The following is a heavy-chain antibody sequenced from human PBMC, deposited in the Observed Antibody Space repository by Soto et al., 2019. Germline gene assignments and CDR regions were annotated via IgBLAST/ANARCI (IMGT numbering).Heavy chain of an antibody. Sequence: SETLSLTCTVSGGSIKVGGYCWGWIRQPPGKGLEWVATIYYSGTTYYNPSLKSRLTISLDTSRNQFSLDLTSVTAADTAVYYCARLAYSHYSTWGQGTLVTVSS. CDR1: GGSIKVGGYC. V-gene: IGHV4-39*01. CDR2: IYYSGTT. J-gene: IGHJ4*02. CDR3: ARLAYSHYST. D-gene: IGHD4-4*01.